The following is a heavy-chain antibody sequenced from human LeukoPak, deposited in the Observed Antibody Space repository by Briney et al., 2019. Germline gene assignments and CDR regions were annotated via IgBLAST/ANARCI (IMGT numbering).Heavy chain of an antibody. D-gene: IGHD3-16*02. J-gene: IGHJ4*02. V-gene: IGHV4-4*02. CDR1: GGSISSSNW. CDR2: IYHGGST. Sequence: SGTLSLTCAVSGGSISSSNWWNWIRQPPGKGLEWIAEIYHGGSTNYNPSLKSRVTISVDKSKNQFSLKLSSVTAADTAVYYLSRPDYIWGSYRLDYWGQGNLVNGFS. CDR3: SRPDYIWGSYRLDY.